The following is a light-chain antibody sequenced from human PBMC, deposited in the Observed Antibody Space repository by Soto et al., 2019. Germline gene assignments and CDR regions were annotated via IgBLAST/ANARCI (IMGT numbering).Light chain of an antibody. CDR3: QQYNNWPKT. J-gene: IGKJ1*01. V-gene: IGKV3-15*01. CDR2: GAS. CDR1: QSVSSN. Sequence: EIVMTQSPAPLSVSPRERATLSCRAGQSVSSNLAWYQQKPGQAPRLLIYGASTRATGIPARFSGSGSGTEFTHTICSRQFEVFAVSFCQQYNNWPKTFGQGTKVDIK.